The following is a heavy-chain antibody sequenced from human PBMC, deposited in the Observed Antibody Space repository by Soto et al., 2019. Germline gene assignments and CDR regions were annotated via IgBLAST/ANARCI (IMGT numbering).Heavy chain of an antibody. J-gene: IGHJ6*02. Sequence: PXETLSLTCTVSGCSISSSSYYWGWFRQPPGKGLEWIGSIYYSGSTYYNPSLKSRVTMSVDTSNNQFSLKLSSVTAADTAVYYCRAYDFWSGFLDVWGQGSTVTVSS. V-gene: IGHV4-39*01. CDR1: GCSISSSSYY. CDR2: IYYSGST. D-gene: IGHD3-3*01. CDR3: RAYDFWSGFLDV.